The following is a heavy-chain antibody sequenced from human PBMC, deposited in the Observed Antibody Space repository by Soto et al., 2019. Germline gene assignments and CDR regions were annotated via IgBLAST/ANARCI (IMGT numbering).Heavy chain of an antibody. J-gene: IGHJ5*02. Sequence: ASVKVSCKASGYTFTSYGISWVRQAPGQGLEWMGWISAYNGNTNYAQKLQGRVTMTTDTSTSTAYMELRSLRSDDTAVYYCARVRAGYGSGTSYPKTGWFDPWGQGTLVTVSS. CDR1: GYTFTSYG. D-gene: IGHD3-10*01. V-gene: IGHV1-18*01. CDR3: ARVRAGYGSGTSYPKTGWFDP. CDR2: ISAYNGNT.